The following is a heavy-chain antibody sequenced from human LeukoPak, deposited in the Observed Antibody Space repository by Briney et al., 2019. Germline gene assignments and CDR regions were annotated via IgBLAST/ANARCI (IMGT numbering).Heavy chain of an antibody. J-gene: IGHJ4*02. Sequence: GGSLRLSCAASGFTFSSYSMNWVRQAPGKGLEWVSSISSSSSYIYYADSVKGRFTISRDNAKNSLYLQMNSLRAKDTAVYYCARVNDYYDSSGYYYAVDYWGQGTLVTVSS. CDR3: ARVNDYYDSSGYYYAVDY. CDR2: ISSSSSYI. V-gene: IGHV3-21*01. D-gene: IGHD3-22*01. CDR1: GFTFSSYS.